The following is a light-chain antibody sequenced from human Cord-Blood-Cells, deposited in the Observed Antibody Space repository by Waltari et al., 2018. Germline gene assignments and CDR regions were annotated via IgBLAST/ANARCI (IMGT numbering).Light chain of an antibody. V-gene: IGLV1-40*01. CDR3: QSYDSSLSVV. CDR1: SPNIGAGYD. J-gene: IGLJ2*01. Sequence: QSVPTQPPSVSGAPGQRVTIPCTGSSPNIGAGYDVHWYQQLPGTAPKLLIYGNSKRPSGVPDRFSGSKSGTSASLAITGLQAEDEADYYCQSYDSSLSVVFGGGTKLTVL. CDR2: GNS.